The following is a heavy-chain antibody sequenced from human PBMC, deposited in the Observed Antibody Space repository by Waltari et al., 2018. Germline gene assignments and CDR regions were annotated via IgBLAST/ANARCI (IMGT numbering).Heavy chain of an antibody. CDR2: IYYSGRS. CDR1: GGSISSSSYY. V-gene: IGHV4-39*01. CDR3: AGHGGGYCSSTSCHNWFDP. D-gene: IGHD2-2*01. Sequence: QLQLQESGPGLVKPSETLSLTCTVSGGSISSSSYYWCWIRQPPGRGREWIGSIYYSGRSDDNRTHKGRVTRSVDTSKTKFSLRLRFVAAADTAGYYCAGHGGGYCSSTSCHNWFDPWGQGTLVTVSS. J-gene: IGHJ5*02.